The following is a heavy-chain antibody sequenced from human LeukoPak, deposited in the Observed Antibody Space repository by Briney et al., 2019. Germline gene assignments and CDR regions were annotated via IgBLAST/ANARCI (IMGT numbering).Heavy chain of an antibody. D-gene: IGHD3-22*01. Sequence: PGGSLRLSCAASGFTFSHYGMHWVRHAPGKGLEWVSYISSSSSTIYYADSVKGRFTISRDNAKNSLYLQMNSLRAEDTAVYYCARDTPTYYYDSSGYYNAFDIWGQGTMVTVFS. J-gene: IGHJ3*02. V-gene: IGHV3-48*01. CDR2: ISSSSSTI. CDR1: GFTFSHYG. CDR3: ARDTPTYYYDSSGYYNAFDI.